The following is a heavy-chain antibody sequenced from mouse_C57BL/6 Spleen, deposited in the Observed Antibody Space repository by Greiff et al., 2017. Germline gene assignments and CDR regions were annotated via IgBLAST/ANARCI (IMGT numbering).Heavy chain of an antibody. D-gene: IGHD1-1*01. CDR1: GFTFSSYA. CDR2: ISDGGSYT. J-gene: IGHJ1*03. CDR3: ARDPFTTVVERGYFDV. V-gene: IGHV5-4*01. Sequence: DVQLVESGGGLVKPGGSLKLSCAASGFTFSSYAMSWVRQTPEKRLEWVATISDGGSYTYYPDNVKGRFTISRDNAKNNLYLQMSHLKSEDTAMYYCARDPFTTVVERGYFDVWGTGTTVTVSS.